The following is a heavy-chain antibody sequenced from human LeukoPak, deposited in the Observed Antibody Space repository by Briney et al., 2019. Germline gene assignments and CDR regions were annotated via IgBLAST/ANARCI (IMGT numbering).Heavy chain of an antibody. J-gene: IGHJ6*03. CDR3: ARGRGLYYYYCMDV. CDR1: GGSFSGYY. D-gene: IGHD3-10*01. CDR2: INHSGST. V-gene: IGHV4-34*01. Sequence: SETLSLTCAVYGGSFSGYYWSWIRQPPGKGLEWIGEINHSGSTNYNPSLKSRVTISVDTSKNQFSLKLSSVTAADTAVYYCARGRGLYYYYCMDVWGKGTTVTVSS.